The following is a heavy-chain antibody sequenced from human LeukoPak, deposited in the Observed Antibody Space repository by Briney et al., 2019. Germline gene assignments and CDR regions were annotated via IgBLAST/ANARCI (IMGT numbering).Heavy chain of an antibody. CDR1: GFAFRRNA. V-gene: IGHV3-23*01. Sequence: GGSLRLSCAASGFAFRRNAMNWVRQAPGKGLEWVSTISIGGDRTYNADSLKGRFPFSRDNSTTTLSRQMTRLTPEDPPVNNFAKVLARVDSSGWIDYCGQGTLVTVSS. CDR2: ISIGGDRT. D-gene: IGHD6-19*01. CDR3: AKVLARVDSSGWIDY. J-gene: IGHJ4*02.